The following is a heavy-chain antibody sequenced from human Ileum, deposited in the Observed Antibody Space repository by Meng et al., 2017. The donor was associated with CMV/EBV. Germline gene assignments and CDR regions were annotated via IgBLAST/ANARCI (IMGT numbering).Heavy chain of an antibody. V-gene: IGHV1-46*01. Sequence: ASVKVSRKASEYTFVSYFMHWVRQAPGQGREWMGIINPSGSSTEYAQQLQGKITMTRDTSTRTVYMELSSLRSEDTAVYYCGREKYDSRGIYPLPTRYHGMDVWGQGTTVTVSS. CDR1: EYTFVSYF. CDR3: GREKYDSRGIYPLPTRYHGMDV. J-gene: IGHJ6*02. CDR2: INPSGSST. D-gene: IGHD3-22*01.